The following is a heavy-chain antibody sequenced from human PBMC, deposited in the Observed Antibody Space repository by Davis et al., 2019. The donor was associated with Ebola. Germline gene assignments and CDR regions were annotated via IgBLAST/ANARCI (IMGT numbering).Heavy chain of an antibody. Sequence: PSETLSLTCTVSGASMTSYYWSWIRQPPGKGLEWIGYIAYTGNTIYNPTLKSRVTISGDTSKKQFFLRLSSVTAADTAMYYCSERGSSVWGQGTLVTVSS. V-gene: IGHV4-59*01. CDR3: SERGSSV. J-gene: IGHJ4*02. CDR2: IAYTGNT. D-gene: IGHD3-10*01. CDR1: GASMTSYY.